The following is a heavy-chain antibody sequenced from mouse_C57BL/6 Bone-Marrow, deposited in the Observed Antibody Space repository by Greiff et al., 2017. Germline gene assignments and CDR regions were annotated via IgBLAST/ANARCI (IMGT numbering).Heavy chain of an antibody. Sequence: QVQLQQPGAELVRPGSSVKLSCKASGYTFTSYWMAWVKQRPGQGLEWIGNIYPSDSETHYNQKFKDKATLTVDKSSSTAYMQLSSLTSEDSAVYYCARRDDYYDYWGQGNTLTVSS. CDR2: IYPSDSET. V-gene: IGHV1-61*01. D-gene: IGHD2-3*01. J-gene: IGHJ2*01. CDR1: GYTFTSYW. CDR3: ARRDDYYDY.